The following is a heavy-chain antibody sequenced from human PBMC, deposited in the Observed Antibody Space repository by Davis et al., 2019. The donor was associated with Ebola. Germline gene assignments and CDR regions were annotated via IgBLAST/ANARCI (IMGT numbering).Heavy chain of an antibody. Sequence: ASVKVSCKASGYTFTGYYMHWVRQAPGQGLEWMGWINPNSGGTNYAQKFQGWVTMTRDTSISTAYMELSRLRSDDTAVYYCAGLYCSSTSCSYGMDVWGQGTTVTVSS. CDR2: INPNSGGT. CDR1: GYTFTGYY. J-gene: IGHJ6*02. V-gene: IGHV1-2*04. D-gene: IGHD2-2*01. CDR3: AGLYCSSTSCSYGMDV.